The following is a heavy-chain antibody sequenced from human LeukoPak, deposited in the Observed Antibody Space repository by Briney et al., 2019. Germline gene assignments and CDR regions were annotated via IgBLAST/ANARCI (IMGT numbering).Heavy chain of an antibody. J-gene: IGHJ4*02. V-gene: IGHV1-8*01. D-gene: IGHD4-23*01. Sequence: ASVKVSCKASGYTFTSYDINWVRQATGQGLEWMGWMNPNSGNTGYAQKLQGRVTMTTDTSTSTAYMELRSLRSDDTAVYYCARDSVYGGGRFDYWGQGTLVTVSS. CDR1: GYTFTSYD. CDR3: ARDSVYGGGRFDY. CDR2: MNPNSGNT.